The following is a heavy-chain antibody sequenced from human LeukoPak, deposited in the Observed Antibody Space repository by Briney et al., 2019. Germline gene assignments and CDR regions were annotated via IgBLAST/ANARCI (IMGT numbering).Heavy chain of an antibody. V-gene: IGHV7-4-1*02. CDR3: ARVGLRYYYYGMGV. CDR1: GYTFTSYA. J-gene: IGHJ6*02. Sequence: ASVKVSCKASGYTFTSYAMNWVRQAPGQGLEWMGWINTNTGNPTYAQGFTGRFVFSLDTSVSTAYLQISSLKAEDTAVYYCARVGLRYYYYGMGVWGQGTTVTVSS. D-gene: IGHD6-19*01. CDR2: INTNTGNP.